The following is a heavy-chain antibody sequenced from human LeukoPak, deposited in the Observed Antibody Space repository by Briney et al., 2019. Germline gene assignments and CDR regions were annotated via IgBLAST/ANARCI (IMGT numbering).Heavy chain of an antibody. V-gene: IGHV4-61*02. Sequence: PSETLSLTCTVSGGSISSGSYYWSWIRQPAGKGLEWIGRIYTSGSTNYNPSFKSRVTISVDTSKNQFSLKLSSVTAADTAVYYCARGRELFDYWGQGTLVTVSS. J-gene: IGHJ4*02. CDR3: ARGRELFDY. CDR1: GGSISSGSYY. CDR2: IYTSGST. D-gene: IGHD3-10*01.